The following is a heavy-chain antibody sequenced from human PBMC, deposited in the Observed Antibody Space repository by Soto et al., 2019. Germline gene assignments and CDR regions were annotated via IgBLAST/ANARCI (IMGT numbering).Heavy chain of an antibody. J-gene: IGHJ4*02. V-gene: IGHV4-30-4*01. Sequence: SETLSLTCTVSGGSISSGDYYWSWIRQPPGKGLEWIGYIYYSGSTYYNPSLKSRVTISVDTSKNQFSLKLSSVTAADTAVCYCARAQGSGFLVSWGQGTLVTVSS. CDR1: GGSISSGDYY. D-gene: IGHD3-10*01. CDR2: IYYSGST. CDR3: ARAQGSGFLVS.